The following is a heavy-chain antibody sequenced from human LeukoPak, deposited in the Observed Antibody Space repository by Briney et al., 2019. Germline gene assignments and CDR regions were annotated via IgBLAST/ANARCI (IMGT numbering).Heavy chain of an antibody. V-gene: IGHV1-2*02. CDR1: GYTFTGYY. Sequence: ASVKVSCKASGYTFTGYYMHWVRQAPGQGLEWMGWINPNSGGTNYAQKFQGRVTMIRDTSISTAYMELSRLRSDDTAVYHCARPVVDCSGGSCSSHFDYWGQGTLVTVSS. CDR2: INPNSGGT. J-gene: IGHJ4*02. D-gene: IGHD2-15*01. CDR3: ARPVVDCSGGSCSSHFDY.